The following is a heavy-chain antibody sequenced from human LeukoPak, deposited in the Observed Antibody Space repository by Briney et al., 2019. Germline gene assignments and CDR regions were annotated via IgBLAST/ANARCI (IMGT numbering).Heavy chain of an antibody. Sequence: PGESLKISCLGSGYIFTSYWVAWVRQVPGEGLECMGIIYPHASDIRYNPSFEGQVTISADKSINTAYLQWSSLKASDTAMYYCARGADSYYYMDVWGKGTTVTVSS. D-gene: IGHD3-16*01. J-gene: IGHJ6*03. CDR2: IYPHASDI. V-gene: IGHV5-51*01. CDR3: ARGADSYYYMDV. CDR1: GYIFTSYW.